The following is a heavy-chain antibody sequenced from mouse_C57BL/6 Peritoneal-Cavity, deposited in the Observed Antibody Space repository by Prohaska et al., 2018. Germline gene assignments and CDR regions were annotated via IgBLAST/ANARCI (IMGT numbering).Heavy chain of an antibody. Sequence: SCKASGYSFTGYYMNWVKQSPEKSLEWIGEIKPSTGGTTYNQKFKAKATLTVDKASSTAYMQLKSLTSEDSAVYYCARFRSNYFDYWGQGTTLTVSS. CDR1: GYSFTGYY. CDR3: ARFRSNYFDY. CDR2: IKPSTGGT. J-gene: IGHJ2*01. D-gene: IGHD1-1*01. V-gene: IGHV1-42*01.